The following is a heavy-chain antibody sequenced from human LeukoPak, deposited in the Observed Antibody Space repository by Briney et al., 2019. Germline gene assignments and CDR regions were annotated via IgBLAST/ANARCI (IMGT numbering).Heavy chain of an antibody. CDR3: ARHRRGSSSWYIYFDY. CDR1: GGSIRCYC. Sequence: SETLSLTCTVSGGSIRCYCWRWIRQPPGKGLVWIGYIYTSGSTNYNPSLKSRVTISVDTSKNQFSLKLSSVTAADTAVYYCARHRRGSSSWYIYFDYWGQGTLVTVSS. V-gene: IGHV4-4*09. J-gene: IGHJ4*02. CDR2: IYTSGST. D-gene: IGHD6-13*01.